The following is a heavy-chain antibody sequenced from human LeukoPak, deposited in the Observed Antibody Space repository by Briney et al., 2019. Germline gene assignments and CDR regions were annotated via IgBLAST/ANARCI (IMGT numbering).Heavy chain of an antibody. CDR3: ARDAEATADIWYFQD. V-gene: IGHV1-69*13. Sequence: SVKVSCKASGGTFSSYAISWVRQAPGQGLEWMGGIIPLFGSADYAQKFQGRLTITADESTSTAYMELRSLRSEDTAVYYCARDAEATADIWYFQDWGQGTLVTVSS. CDR2: IIPLFGSA. D-gene: IGHD6-13*01. CDR1: GGTFSSYA. J-gene: IGHJ1*01.